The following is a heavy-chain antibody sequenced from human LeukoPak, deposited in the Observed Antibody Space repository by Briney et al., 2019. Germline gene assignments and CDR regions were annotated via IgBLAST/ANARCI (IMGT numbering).Heavy chain of an antibody. CDR1: GFTFSKHG. Sequence: GGSLRLSCAASGFTFSKHGMNWVRRAPGKGLEWVSGISPSGDITYYADSVKGRFTISRDNSKNTLYLEVISLTAEDTAVYYCAKDDAWLRFGEWSQGTLVTVSS. J-gene: IGHJ4*02. CDR3: AKDDAWLRFGE. CDR2: ISPSGDIT. V-gene: IGHV3-23*01. D-gene: IGHD3-10*01.